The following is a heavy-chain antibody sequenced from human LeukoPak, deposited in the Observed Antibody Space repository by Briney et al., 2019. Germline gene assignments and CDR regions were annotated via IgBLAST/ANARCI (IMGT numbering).Heavy chain of an antibody. J-gene: IGHJ4*02. CDR3: AREDCSGGSCYGYYFDY. D-gene: IGHD2-15*01. CDR1: GLTFNTYA. V-gene: IGHV3-7*03. Sequence: PGGSLRLSCAASGLTFNTYAMSWVRQAPGKGLEWVANIKQDGSEKYYVDSVKGRFTISRDNAKNSLYLQMNSLRAEDTAVYYCAREDCSGGSCYGYYFDYWGQGTLVTVSS. CDR2: IKQDGSEK.